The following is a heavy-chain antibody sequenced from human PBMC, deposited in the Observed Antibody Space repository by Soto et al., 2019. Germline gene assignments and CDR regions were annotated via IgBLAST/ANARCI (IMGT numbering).Heavy chain of an antibody. Sequence: PGGSLRHSCAASGFTFSSYSMNWVRQAPGKGLEWVSYISSSSSTIYYADSVKGRFTISRDNAKNSLYLQMNSLRDEDTAVYYCTMVRGPVTAYYYYGMDVWGQGTTVTVSS. J-gene: IGHJ6*02. D-gene: IGHD3-10*01. CDR2: ISSSSSTI. V-gene: IGHV3-48*02. CDR3: TMVRGPVTAYYYYGMDV. CDR1: GFTFSSYS.